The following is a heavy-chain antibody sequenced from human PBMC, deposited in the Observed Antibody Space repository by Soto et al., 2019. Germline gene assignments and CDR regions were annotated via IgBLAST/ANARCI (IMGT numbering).Heavy chain of an antibody. CDR2: INDDGIST. V-gene: IGHV3-74*01. J-gene: IGHJ4*02. CDR1: GFTFSMYC. D-gene: IGHD1-1*01. Sequence: PXESLGLSFAASGFTFSMYCRHWVRQVPGKGPEWVSRINDDGISTNYADSVKGRFTISRDNARNTLYLQMNALRVEDTAVYYCTRGPRSTSTGTGAFWGQGTLVTVSS. CDR3: TRGPRSTSTGTGAF.